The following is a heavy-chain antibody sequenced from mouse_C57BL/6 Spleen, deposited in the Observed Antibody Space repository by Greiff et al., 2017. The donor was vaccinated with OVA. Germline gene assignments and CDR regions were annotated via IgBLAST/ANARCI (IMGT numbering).Heavy chain of an antibody. J-gene: IGHJ2*01. D-gene: IGHD4-1*01. Sequence: VKLQESGPGLVQPSQSLSITCTVSGFSLTSYGVHWVRQSPGKGLEWLGVIWSGGSTDYNAAFISRRSISKDNSKSQVFFKMNSLQADDTAIYYCARNFGTGYFDYWGQGTTLTVSS. CDR2: IWSGGST. CDR1: GFSLTSYG. V-gene: IGHV2-2*01. CDR3: ARNFGTGYFDY.